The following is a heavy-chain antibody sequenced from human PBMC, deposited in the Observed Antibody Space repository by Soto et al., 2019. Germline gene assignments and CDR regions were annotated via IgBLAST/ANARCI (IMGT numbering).Heavy chain of an antibody. V-gene: IGHV4-34*01. CDR1: GGSFSGYY. J-gene: IGHJ3*01. D-gene: IGHD2-2*01. CDR3: ARGQRGRRYCSSTSCQNDAFDV. CDR2: INHSGST. Sequence: NPSETLSLTCAVYGGSFSGYYWSWIRQPPGKGLEWIGEINHSGSTNYDPSLKSRVTISVDTSKNQFSLKLSSVTAADTAVYYCARGQRGRRYCSSTSCQNDAFDVWGQGTMVTVSS.